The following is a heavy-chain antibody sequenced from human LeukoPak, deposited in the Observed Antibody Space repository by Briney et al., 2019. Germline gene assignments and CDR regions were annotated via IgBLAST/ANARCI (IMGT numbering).Heavy chain of an antibody. CDR1: GFTFSTFA. Sequence: GGSLRLSCAASGFTFSTFAMIWVRQPPGKGLEWVSSIFPSGGEIHYADSVRGRFTISRDNSKSTLSLQMNSLRVEDTALYYCATYRQVLLPFESWGQGTLVTVSS. V-gene: IGHV3-23*01. D-gene: IGHD5-18*01. CDR3: ATYRQVLLPFES. J-gene: IGHJ4*02. CDR2: IFPSGGEI.